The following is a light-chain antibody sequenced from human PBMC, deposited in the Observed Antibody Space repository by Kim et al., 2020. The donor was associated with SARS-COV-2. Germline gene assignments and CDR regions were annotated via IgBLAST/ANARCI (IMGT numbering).Light chain of an antibody. V-gene: IGKV3-11*01. Sequence: EIVLTQSPATLSLSPGERATLSCRASQSISNYLAWYQQKPGQAPRLLIYDASNRAPGIPARFSGSGSGTDFTLSISSLQPEDFAVYFCQQRNNWPHLTFGGGTRWRS. J-gene: IGKJ4*01. CDR1: QSISNY. CDR3: QQRNNWPHLT. CDR2: DAS.